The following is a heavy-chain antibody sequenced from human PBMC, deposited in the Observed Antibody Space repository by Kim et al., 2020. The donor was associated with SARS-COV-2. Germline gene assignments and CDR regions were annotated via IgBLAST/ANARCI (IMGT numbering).Heavy chain of an antibody. CDR2: INHSGST. CDR1: GGSFSGYY. Sequence: SETLSLTCAVYGGSFSGYYWSWIRQPPGKGLEWIGEINHSGSTNYNPSLKSRVTISVDTSKNQFSLKLSSVTAADTAVYYCARGRGILTGYGSWFDPWGQGTLVTVSS. J-gene: IGHJ5*02. V-gene: IGHV4-34*01. CDR3: ARGRGILTGYGSWFDP. D-gene: IGHD3-9*01.